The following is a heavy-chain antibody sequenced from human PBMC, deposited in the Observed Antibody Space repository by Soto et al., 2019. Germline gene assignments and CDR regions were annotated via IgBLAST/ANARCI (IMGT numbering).Heavy chain of an antibody. CDR2: ISFDGSDT. V-gene: IGHV3-33*05. J-gene: IGHJ4*02. CDR1: GFTFNSNA. D-gene: IGHD6-13*01. Sequence: QVQLVESGGRVVQPGRSLRLSCAASGFTFNSNAMHWVRQAPGKGLEWVAVISFDGSDTFYGDSVKGRFTISRDNSENTLYLQMNSLRAEDTAVYYCAGDHDNRSWYGYLDYWGQGTLVTVSS. CDR3: AGDHDNRSWYGYLDY.